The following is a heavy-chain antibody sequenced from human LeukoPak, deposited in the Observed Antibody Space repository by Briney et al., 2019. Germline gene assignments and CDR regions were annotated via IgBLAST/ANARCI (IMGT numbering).Heavy chain of an antibody. Sequence: GGSLRLSCAASGFTFSSYSMNWVRQAPGKGLEWVSSISSSSSYIYYADSVKGRFTISRDNSKNTLYLQMNSLRAEDTAVYYCAKEGGVYYFDYWGQGTLVTVSS. CDR2: ISSSSSYI. D-gene: IGHD3-16*01. CDR1: GFTFSSYS. V-gene: IGHV3-21*04. J-gene: IGHJ4*02. CDR3: AKEGGVYYFDY.